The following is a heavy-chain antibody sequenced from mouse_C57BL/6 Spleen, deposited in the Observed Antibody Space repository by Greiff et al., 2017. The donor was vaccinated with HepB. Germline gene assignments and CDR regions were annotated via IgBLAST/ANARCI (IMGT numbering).Heavy chain of an antibody. D-gene: IGHD3-2*02. V-gene: IGHV1-82*01. CDR1: GYAFSSSW. CDR2: IYPGDGDT. J-gene: IGHJ3*01. CDR3: ARDETAQAFAY. Sequence: QVQLKESGPELVKPGASVKISCKASGYAFSSSWMNWVKQRPGKGLEWIGRIYPGDGDTNYNGKFKGKATLTADKSSSTAYMQLSSLTSEDSAVYFCARDETAQAFAYWGQGTLVTVSA.